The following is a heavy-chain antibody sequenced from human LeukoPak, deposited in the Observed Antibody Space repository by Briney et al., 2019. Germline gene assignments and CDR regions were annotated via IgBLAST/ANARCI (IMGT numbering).Heavy chain of an antibody. D-gene: IGHD3-16*01. CDR3: AKDDDWGRYKH. CDR1: GFTFSNYW. J-gene: IGHJ1*01. Sequence: GGSLRLSCAASGFTFSNYWMSWVRQAPGRGLEWVSAISGGGDSTYYSDSVKGRFTISRDNFKNTLSLQVNSLRAEDTAMYYCAKDDDWGRYKHWGQGTLVTVSS. CDR2: ISGGGDST. V-gene: IGHV3-23*01.